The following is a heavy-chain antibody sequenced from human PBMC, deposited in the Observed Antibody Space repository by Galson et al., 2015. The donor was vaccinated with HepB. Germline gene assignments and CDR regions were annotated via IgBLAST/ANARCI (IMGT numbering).Heavy chain of an antibody. CDR3: ARGEYSYGPAG. CDR1: GFTFSSYS. Sequence: SLRLSCAASGFTFSSYSMNWVRQAPGKGLEWVSSISSSSSYIYYADSVKGRFTISRDNTKNSLYLQMNSLRAEDTAVYYCARGEYSYGPAGWGQGTLVTVSS. J-gene: IGHJ4*02. CDR2: ISSSSSYI. D-gene: IGHD5-18*01. V-gene: IGHV3-21*01.